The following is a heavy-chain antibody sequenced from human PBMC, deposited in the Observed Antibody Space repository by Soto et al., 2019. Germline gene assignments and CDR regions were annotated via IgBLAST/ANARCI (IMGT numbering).Heavy chain of an antibody. Sequence: PSETLSLTCAVYGGSFSGYYWSWIRHPPGKGLEWIGEINHSGSTNYNPSLKSRVTISVDTSKNQFSLKLSSVTAADTAVYYCARAFVDTAMVTRYYFDYWGQGTLVTVSS. D-gene: IGHD5-18*01. J-gene: IGHJ4*02. V-gene: IGHV4-34*01. CDR1: GGSFSGYY. CDR3: ARAFVDTAMVTRYYFDY. CDR2: INHSGST.